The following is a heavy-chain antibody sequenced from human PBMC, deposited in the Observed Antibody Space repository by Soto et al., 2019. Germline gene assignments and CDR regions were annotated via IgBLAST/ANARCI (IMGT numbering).Heavy chain of an antibody. V-gene: IGHV1-46*01. Sequence: QVQLVQSGAEVRKPGASVKVSCKASGYTFTGFYIHWVRQAPGQGLEWMGIINPGAGNTNYSQNFQDRVTMTRDTSTSTVYMELSSLKSEDTAIYYCERLGNSTYWGQGTLVTVSS. CDR2: INPGAGNT. D-gene: IGHD1-1*01. CDR3: ERLGNSTY. J-gene: IGHJ4*02. CDR1: GYTFTGFY.